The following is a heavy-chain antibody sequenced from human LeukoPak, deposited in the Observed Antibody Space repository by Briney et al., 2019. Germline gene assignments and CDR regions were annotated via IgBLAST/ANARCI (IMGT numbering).Heavy chain of an antibody. CDR2: IYYSGST. V-gene: IGHV4-61*01. Sequence: PSETLSLTCTVSGGSVSSGSYYWSWIRQPPGKGLEWIGYIYYSGSTNYNPSLKSRVTISVDTSKNQFSLKLSSVTAADTAVYHRARDYSGSYYSLDYWGQGTLVTVSS. J-gene: IGHJ4*02. CDR3: ARDYSGSYYSLDY. CDR1: GGSVSSGSYY. D-gene: IGHD1-26*01.